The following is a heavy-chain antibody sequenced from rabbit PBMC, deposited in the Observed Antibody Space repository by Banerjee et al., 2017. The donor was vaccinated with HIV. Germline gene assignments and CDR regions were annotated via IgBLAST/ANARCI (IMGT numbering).Heavy chain of an antibody. V-gene: IGHV1S45*01. CDR3: ARDLAGVIGWNFNL. Sequence: QEQLVESGGGLVQPGGSLKLSCKASGFDFSTYGVSWVRQAPGKGLEWIACINTSSGNTVYASWAKGRFTISKTSSTTVTLQMISLTAADTATYFCARDLAGVIGWNFNLWGQGTLVTVS. CDR1: GFDFSTYG. D-gene: IGHD4-1*01. CDR2: INTSSGNT. J-gene: IGHJ4*01.